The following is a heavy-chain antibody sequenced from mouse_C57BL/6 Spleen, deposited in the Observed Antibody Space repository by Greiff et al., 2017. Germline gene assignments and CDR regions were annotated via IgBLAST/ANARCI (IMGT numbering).Heavy chain of an antibody. Sequence: EVQLVESGGGLVKPGGSLKLSCAASGFTFSSYAMTWVRQTPEKRLEWVATISDGGSYTNYPDNVKGQFTISRDNAKNTLYLQMSHLTSEDTAMYYCARGDYGSRTEFAYWGQGTLVTVSA. CDR3: ARGDYGSRTEFAY. J-gene: IGHJ3*01. V-gene: IGHV5-4*01. CDR2: ISDGGSYT. CDR1: GFTFSSYA. D-gene: IGHD1-1*01.